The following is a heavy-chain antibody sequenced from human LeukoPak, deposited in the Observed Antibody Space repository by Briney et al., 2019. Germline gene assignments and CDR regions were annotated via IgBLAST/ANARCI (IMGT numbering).Heavy chain of an antibody. CDR2: IYYSGST. CDR1: GGSISSSSYY. J-gene: IGHJ5*02. D-gene: IGHD6-19*01. Sequence: SETLSLTSTVSGGSISSSSYYWGWILQPPGKGLEWIGSIYYSGSTYYNPSLKSRVTISVDASKNQFSLKLSSVTAADTAVYYCACATSSSGWPHFFDPWGQGTLVTVSS. CDR3: ACATSSSGWPHFFDP. V-gene: IGHV4-39*07.